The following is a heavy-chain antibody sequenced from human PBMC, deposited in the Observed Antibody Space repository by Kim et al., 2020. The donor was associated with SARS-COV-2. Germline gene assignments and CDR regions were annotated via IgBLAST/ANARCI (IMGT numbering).Heavy chain of an antibody. CDR2: IYSGGGT. V-gene: IGHV3-66*01. J-gene: IGHJ6*02. D-gene: IGHD3-16*01. Sequence: GGSLRLSCATSGFTVSRNYMSWVRQAPGKGLDWVAVIYSGGGTYYADSVKGRFTISRDIFKNTLYLQMNSLRGDDTAAYYCAGGGTSYFYGMGVWGQGTT. CDR1: GFTVSRNY. CDR3: AGGGTSYFYGMGV.